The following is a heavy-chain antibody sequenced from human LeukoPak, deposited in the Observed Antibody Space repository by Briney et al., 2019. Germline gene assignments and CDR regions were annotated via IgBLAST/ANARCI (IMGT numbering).Heavy chain of an antibody. CDR1: GVTLSDHH. CDR2: TPDKTRGYTT. V-gene: IGHV3-72*01. J-gene: IGHJ3*02. CDR3: AKDGGEGDNSAFDI. Sequence: GRSLRLSCAASGVTLSDHHMDWVREAPGKGLEWVGRTPDKTRGYTTEYAASVKGRFTISRDDSQTSLYLQMNSLKTEDTAVYFCAKDGGEGDNSAFDIWGQGIVVTVSS. D-gene: IGHD3-16*01.